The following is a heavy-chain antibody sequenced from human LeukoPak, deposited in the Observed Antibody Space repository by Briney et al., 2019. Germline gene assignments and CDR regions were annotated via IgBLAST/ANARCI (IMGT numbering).Heavy chain of an antibody. CDR2: IYTSGST. CDR1: GGSFSGYY. V-gene: IGHV4-59*10. Sequence: SETLSLTCAVYGGSFSGYYWSWIRQPAGKGLEWIGRIYTSGSTNYNPSLKSRVTMSVDTSKNQFSLKLSSVTAADTAVYYCARGVPAAAPEEYFQHWGQGTLVTVSS. J-gene: IGHJ1*01. D-gene: IGHD2-2*01. CDR3: ARGVPAAAPEEYFQH.